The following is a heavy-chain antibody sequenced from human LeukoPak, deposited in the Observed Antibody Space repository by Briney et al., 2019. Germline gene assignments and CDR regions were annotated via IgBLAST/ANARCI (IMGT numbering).Heavy chain of an antibody. Sequence: SVKVSCKASGGTFSSYAISWVRQAPGQGLEWMGGIIPIFGTANYAQKFQGRVTITADESTSTAYMELSSLRSEDTAVYYCARIKLGTYYGSGSYEAFDPWGQGTLVTVSS. J-gene: IGHJ5*02. D-gene: IGHD3-10*01. V-gene: IGHV1-69*13. CDR1: GGTFSSYA. CDR2: IIPIFGTA. CDR3: ARIKLGTYYGSGSYEAFDP.